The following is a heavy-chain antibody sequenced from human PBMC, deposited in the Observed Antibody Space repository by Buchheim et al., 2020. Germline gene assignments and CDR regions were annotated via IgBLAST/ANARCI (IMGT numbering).Heavy chain of an antibody. CDR3: ARKGNSNLAWLSAYYYYGMDV. CDR2: INPSGGST. D-gene: IGHD4-11*01. V-gene: IGHV1-46*01. Sequence: QVQLVQSGAEVKKPGASVKVSCKASGYTFTSYYMHWVRQAPGQGLEWMGIINPSGGSTSYAQKFQGRVTMTRDTSTSTVYMGLSSLRSEDTAVYYCARKGNSNLAWLSAYYYYGMDVWGEGTT. J-gene: IGHJ6*02. CDR1: GYTFTSYY.